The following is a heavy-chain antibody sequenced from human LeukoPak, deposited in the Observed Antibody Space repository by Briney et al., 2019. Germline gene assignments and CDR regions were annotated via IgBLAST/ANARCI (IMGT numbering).Heavy chain of an antibody. J-gene: IGHJ4*02. Sequence: GSLRLSCAAFGFTFSSYGMHWVRQAPGKGLEWVVVISYDGSNKYYADSVKGRFTISRDNSKNTLYLQMNSLRAEDTAVYYCAKDLAYYYDSSGYYPDYWGQGTLVTVSS. CDR3: AKDLAYYYDSSGYYPDY. V-gene: IGHV3-30*18. CDR1: GFTFSSYG. D-gene: IGHD3-22*01. CDR2: ISYDGSNK.